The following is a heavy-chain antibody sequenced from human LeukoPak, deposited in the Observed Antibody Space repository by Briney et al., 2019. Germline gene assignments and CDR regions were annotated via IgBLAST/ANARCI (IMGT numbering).Heavy chain of an antibody. J-gene: IGHJ5*02. CDR2: IIPIFGTA. Sequence: SVKVSCKASGYTFSSYDINWVRQAPGQGLEWMGGIIPIFGTANYAQKFQGGVTITTDESTSTAYMELSSLRSEDTAVYYCAPLGYCTNGVCYPGGDWFDPWGQGTLVTVSS. CDR3: APLGYCTNGVCYPGGDWFDP. V-gene: IGHV1-69*05. CDR1: GYTFSSYD. D-gene: IGHD2-8*01.